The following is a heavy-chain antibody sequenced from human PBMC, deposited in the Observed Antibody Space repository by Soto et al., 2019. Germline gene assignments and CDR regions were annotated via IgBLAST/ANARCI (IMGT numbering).Heavy chain of an antibody. V-gene: IGHV3-30*18. Sequence: GGSLRLSCAASGFTFSSYGMHWVRQAPGKGLEWVAVISYDGSNKYYADSVKGRFTISRDNSKNTLYLQMNSLRAEDTAVYYCAKDRGQQLVKFSYYYYYGMDVWGQGTTVTVSS. J-gene: IGHJ6*02. CDR1: GFTFSSYG. D-gene: IGHD6-13*01. CDR2: ISYDGSNK. CDR3: AKDRGQQLVKFSYYYYYGMDV.